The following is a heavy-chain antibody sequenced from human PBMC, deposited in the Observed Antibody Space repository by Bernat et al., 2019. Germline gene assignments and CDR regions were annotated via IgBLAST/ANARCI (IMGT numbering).Heavy chain of an antibody. CDR3: ARQGARITIFGVVIMGAFDI. D-gene: IGHD3-3*01. CDR1: GGSISSSSYY. J-gene: IGHJ3*02. V-gene: IGHV4-39*01. CDR2: IYYSGST. Sequence: QLQLQESGPGLVKPSETLSLTCTVSGGSISSSSYYWGWIRQPPGKGLEWIGSIYYSGSTYYNPSLKSRATISVDTSKNQFSLKLSSVTAADTAVYYCARQGARITIFGVVIMGAFDIWGQGTMVTVSS.